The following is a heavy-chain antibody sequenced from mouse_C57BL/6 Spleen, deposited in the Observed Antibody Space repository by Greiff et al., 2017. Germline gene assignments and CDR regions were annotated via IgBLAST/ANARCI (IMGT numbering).Heavy chain of an antibody. J-gene: IGHJ2*01. CDR2: IRNKANGYTT. CDR1: GFTFTDYH. CDR3: ARYEMITTYFDY. Sequence: DVMLVESGGGLVQPGGSLSLSCAASGFTFTDYHMSWVRQPPGKALEWLGFIRNKANGYTTEYSASVKGRFTISRDNSQSILYLQMNALRAEDSATYCCARYEMITTYFDYWGQGTTLTVSS. D-gene: IGHD2-4*01. V-gene: IGHV7-3*01.